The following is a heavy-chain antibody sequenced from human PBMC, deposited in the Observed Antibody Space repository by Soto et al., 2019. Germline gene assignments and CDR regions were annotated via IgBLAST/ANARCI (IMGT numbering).Heavy chain of an antibody. Sequence: QITLKESGPTLVKPTQTLTLTCTFSGFSLSTSGVGVGWIRQPPGKALEWLALIYWDDDKRYSPSLKSRLTITKDTSKNQLVLTMTNMDPVDTATYYCAHSRDSSCWYVFGAFDIWGQGTMVTVSS. V-gene: IGHV2-5*02. J-gene: IGHJ3*02. D-gene: IGHD6-19*01. CDR1: GFSLSTSGVG. CDR3: AHSRDSSCWYVFGAFDI. CDR2: IYWDDDK.